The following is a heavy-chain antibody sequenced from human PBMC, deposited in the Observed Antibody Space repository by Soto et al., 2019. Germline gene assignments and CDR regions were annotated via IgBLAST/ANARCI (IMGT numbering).Heavy chain of an antibody. CDR3: ARDPAVAGTKLDY. D-gene: IGHD6-19*01. V-gene: IGHV3-30-3*01. J-gene: IGHJ4*02. Sequence: GGSLRLSCAASGFTFSSYAMHGVRQAPGKGLEWVAVISYDGSNKYYADSVKGRFTISRDNSKNTLYLQMNSLRAEDTAVYYCARDPAVAGTKLDYWGQGTLVTVSS. CDR1: GFTFSSYA. CDR2: ISYDGSNK.